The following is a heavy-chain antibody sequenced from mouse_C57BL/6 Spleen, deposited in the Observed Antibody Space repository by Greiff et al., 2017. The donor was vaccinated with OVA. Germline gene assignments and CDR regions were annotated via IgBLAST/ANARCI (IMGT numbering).Heavy chain of an antibody. D-gene: IGHD3-2*02. CDR1: GFTFSDYG. J-gene: IGHJ3*01. Sequence: EVHLVESGGGLVKPGGSLKLSCAASGFTFSDYGMHWVRQAPGKGLEWVAYFSPGSSTIYYADTVKGRFTFSRDNAKNTMFMQMTSVRSEDTAMYDCARREGTAQASFAYWGKGTLVTVSA. V-gene: IGHV5-17*01. CDR2: FSPGSSTI. CDR3: ARREGTAQASFAY.